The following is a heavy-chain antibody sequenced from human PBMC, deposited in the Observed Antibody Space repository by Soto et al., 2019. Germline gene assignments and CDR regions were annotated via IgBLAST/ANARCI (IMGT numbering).Heavy chain of an antibody. CDR1: GGSFSGYY. J-gene: IGHJ6*03. CDR2: INHSGST. D-gene: IGHD1-7*01. V-gene: IGHV4-34*01. Sequence: SETLSLTCAVYGGSFSGYYWSWIRQPPGKGLEWIGEINHSGSTNYNPSLKSRVTISVDTSKNQFSLKLSSVTAADTAVYYCARDRLELRVYYYYYYMDVWGKGTTVTVSS. CDR3: ARDRLELRVYYYYYYMDV.